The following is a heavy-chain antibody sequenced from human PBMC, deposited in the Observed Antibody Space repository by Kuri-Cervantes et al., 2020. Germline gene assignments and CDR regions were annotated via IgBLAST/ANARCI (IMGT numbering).Heavy chain of an antibody. J-gene: IGHJ4*02. CDR2: IWYDGSNK. Sequence: GGSLRLSCAASGFTFSSYGMHWVRQAPGKGLEWVAVIWYDGSNKYYAGSVKGRFTISRDNSKNSLYLQMNSLRAEDTAVYYCATHTIAVAGTGGRDHWGQGTLVTVSS. CDR3: ATHTIAVAGTGGRDH. D-gene: IGHD6-19*01. V-gene: IGHV3-33*01. CDR1: GFTFSSYG.